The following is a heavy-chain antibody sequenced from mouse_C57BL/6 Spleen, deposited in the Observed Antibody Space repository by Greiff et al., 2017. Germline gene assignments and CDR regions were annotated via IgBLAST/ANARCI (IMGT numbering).Heavy chain of an antibody. CDR2: INPNNGGT. CDR3: ARGVPYFDY. Sequence: EVQLQQSGPELVKPGASVKISCKASGYTFTDYYMNWVKQSHGKSLEWIGDINPNNGGTSYNQKFKGKATLTVDTSSSTAYMELRSLTSEDSAVYYCARGVPYFDYWGQGTTLTVSS. J-gene: IGHJ2*01. V-gene: IGHV1-26*01. CDR1: GYTFTDYY.